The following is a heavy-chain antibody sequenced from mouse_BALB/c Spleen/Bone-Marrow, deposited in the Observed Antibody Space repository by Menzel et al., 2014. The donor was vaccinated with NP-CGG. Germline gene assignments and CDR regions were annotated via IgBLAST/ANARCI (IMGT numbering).Heavy chain of an antibody. Sequence: EVMLVESGGGLVKPGGSLKLSCAASGFTFSGNGMSWVRQTPEKRLEWVATISGGGNYTYYPDSVKGRFTISRDNAKNNLYLQMSSLRSEDTALYYCARSYYGYDGYFDYWGQGTTLTVSS. CDR1: GFTFSGNG. J-gene: IGHJ2*01. CDR3: ARSYYGYDGYFDY. D-gene: IGHD2-2*01. CDR2: ISGGGNYT. V-gene: IGHV5-9-2*01.